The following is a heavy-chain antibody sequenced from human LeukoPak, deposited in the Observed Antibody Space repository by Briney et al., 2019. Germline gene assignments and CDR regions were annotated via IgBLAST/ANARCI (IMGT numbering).Heavy chain of an antibody. J-gene: IGHJ4*02. D-gene: IGHD1-1*01. CDR3: AKDPKLEGGPNYYFDY. Sequence: GGSLRLSCAASGFTFSSYGMHWVRQAPGKGLEWVAVISYDGSNKYYADSVKGRFTISRDNSKNTLYLQMNSLRAEDTAVYYCAKDPKLEGGPNYYFDYWGQGTLVTVSS. V-gene: IGHV3-30*18. CDR2: ISYDGSNK. CDR1: GFTFSSYG.